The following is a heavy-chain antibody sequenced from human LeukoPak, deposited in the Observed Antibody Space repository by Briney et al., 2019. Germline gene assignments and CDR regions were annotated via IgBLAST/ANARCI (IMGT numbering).Heavy chain of an antibody. CDR2: ISGSGGST. J-gene: IGHJ4*02. V-gene: IGHV3-23*01. Sequence: GGSLRLSCAASGFTFSSYAMSWVRQAPGEGLEWVSAISGSGGSTYYADSVKGRFTISRDNSKNTLYLQMNSLRAEDTAVYYCTTRLSVLLWFGESPGDYWGQGTLVTVSS. D-gene: IGHD3-10*01. CDR3: TTRLSVLLWFGESPGDY. CDR1: GFTFSSYA.